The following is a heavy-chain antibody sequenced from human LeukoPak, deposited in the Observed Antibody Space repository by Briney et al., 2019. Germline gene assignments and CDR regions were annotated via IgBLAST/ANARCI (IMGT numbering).Heavy chain of an antibody. CDR3: ARGHGSGSYFQTPFDY. V-gene: IGHV3-30*02. Sequence: PGGSLRLSCAASGFTFSNYGIHWVRQAPGKGLEWVTFIQTDGNTKYYADSVRGRFTISRDNSKNTVSLQMNSLRAEDTAVYYCARGHGSGSYFQTPFDYWGQGTLVTVSS. CDR1: GFTFSNYG. CDR2: IQTDGNTK. D-gene: IGHD3-10*01. J-gene: IGHJ4*02.